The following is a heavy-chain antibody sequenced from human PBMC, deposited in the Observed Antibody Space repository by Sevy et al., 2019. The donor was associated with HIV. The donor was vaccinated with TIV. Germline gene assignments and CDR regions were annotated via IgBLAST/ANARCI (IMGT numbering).Heavy chain of an antibody. D-gene: IGHD2-15*01. CDR3: AAGDYSPLRYYYYYMDV. Sequence: ASVKVSCKASGYTFTSYYMHWVRQAPGQGLEWMGIINPSGGSTSYAQKFQGRVTMTRDTSTSTVYMELSSLRSEDTAVYYCAAGDYSPLRYYYYYMDVWGKRTTVTVSS. J-gene: IGHJ6*03. CDR2: INPSGGST. V-gene: IGHV1-46*01. CDR1: GYTFTSYY.